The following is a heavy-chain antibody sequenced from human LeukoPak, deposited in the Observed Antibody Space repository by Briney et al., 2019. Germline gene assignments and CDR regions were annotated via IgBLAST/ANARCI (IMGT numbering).Heavy chain of an antibody. V-gene: IGHV3-23*01. CDR2: IRGSGGGT. CDR1: GFTFSNYG. D-gene: IGHD3-22*01. CDR3: ARDAYFYDTSGYYINDL. Sequence: PGGSLRLSCAASGFTFSNYGMSWVRQAPGKGLEWVSVIRGSGGGTYYADSVKGRFTISRDNSKNTLYLQMNSLRAEDTAVYFCARDAYFYDTSGYYINDLWGQGTLVTVSS. J-gene: IGHJ5*02.